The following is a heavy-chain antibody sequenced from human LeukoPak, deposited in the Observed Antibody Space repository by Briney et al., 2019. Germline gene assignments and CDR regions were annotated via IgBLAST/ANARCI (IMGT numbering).Heavy chain of an antibody. CDR1: GDSNSGYY. Sequence: SETLSLTCTVSGDSNSGYYWSWLRQPAGKGLEWIGRISTSGTTNYNSSLKSRVTMSVDTSKNQVSLNLTSVTAADTAVYFCAREGGTYRFLDNWGQGTLVTVSS. V-gene: IGHV4-4*07. CDR2: ISTSGTT. J-gene: IGHJ4*02. CDR3: AREGGTYRFLDN. D-gene: IGHD1-1*01.